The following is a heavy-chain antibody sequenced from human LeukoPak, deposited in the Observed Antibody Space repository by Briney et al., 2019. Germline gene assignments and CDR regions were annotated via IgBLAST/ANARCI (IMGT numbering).Heavy chain of an antibody. D-gene: IGHD3-10*01. CDR2: INPNSGGT. CDR1: GYTFTGYY. V-gene: IGHV1-2*02. Sequence: ASVKVSCKASGYTFTGYYMHWVRQAPGQGLEWMGWINPNSGGTNYAQKFQGRVTMTTDTSKNQFSLKLSSVTAADTAVYYCAREKNYYGSGSSNWFDPWGQGTLVTVSS. CDR3: AREKNYYGSGSSNWFDP. J-gene: IGHJ5*02.